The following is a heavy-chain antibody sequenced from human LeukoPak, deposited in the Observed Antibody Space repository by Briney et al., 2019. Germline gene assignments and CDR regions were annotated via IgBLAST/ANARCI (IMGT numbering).Heavy chain of an antibody. Sequence: GGPLRLSCEASGFIFSTYGMHWVRQAPGKGLEWVAVIWYDGSNKYYADSVKGRFTISRDNSKNTLYLQMSSLRAEDTAVYYCVREESGYTNGWYLFDYWGQGTLVTVSS. J-gene: IGHJ4*02. CDR3: VREESGYTNGWYLFDY. CDR1: GFIFSTYG. CDR2: IWYDGSNK. V-gene: IGHV3-33*01. D-gene: IGHD6-19*01.